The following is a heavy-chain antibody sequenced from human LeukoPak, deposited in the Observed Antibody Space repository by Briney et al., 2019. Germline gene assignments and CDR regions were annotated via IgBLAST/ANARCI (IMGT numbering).Heavy chain of an antibody. CDR3: ARDRFYSYGYYYYYYMDV. J-gene: IGHJ6*03. CDR1: GFTFSSYA. Sequence: GGSLRPSCAASGFTFSSYAMHWVRQAPGKGLEWVAVISYDGSNKYYADSVKGRFTISRDNSKNTLYLQMNSLRAEDTAVYYCARDRFYSYGYYYYYYMDVWGKGTTVTVSS. CDR2: ISYDGSNK. D-gene: IGHD5-18*01. V-gene: IGHV3-30*04.